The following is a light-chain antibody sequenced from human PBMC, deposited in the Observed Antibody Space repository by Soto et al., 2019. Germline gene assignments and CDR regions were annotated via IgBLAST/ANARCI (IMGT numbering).Light chain of an antibody. V-gene: IGKV1-8*01. CDR2: AAF. J-gene: IGKJ1*01. CDR3: QQYYSYPPT. CDR1: QGISSY. Sequence: AIRMTQSPSSFSASTGDRVTITCRASQGISSYLAWYQQKPGKAPKLLIYAAFTLQSGFPSSFSGSGSGTDFTLTISCLQSEDFATYYCQQYYSYPPTFGQGTKVEIK.